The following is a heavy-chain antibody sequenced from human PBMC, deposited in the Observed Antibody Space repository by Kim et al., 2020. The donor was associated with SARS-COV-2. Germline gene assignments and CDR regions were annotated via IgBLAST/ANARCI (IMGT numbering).Heavy chain of an antibody. CDR3: ARAATGYYNDYFDY. J-gene: IGHJ4*02. CDR2: IIPIFGTA. CDR1: GGTFSSYA. D-gene: IGHD3-9*01. Sequence: SVKVSCKASGGTFSSYAISWVRQAPGQGLEWMGGIIPIFGTANYAQKFQGRVTITADESTSTAYMELSSLSSEDTAVYYCARAATGYYNDYFDYWGQGTLVTVSS. V-gene: IGHV1-69*13.